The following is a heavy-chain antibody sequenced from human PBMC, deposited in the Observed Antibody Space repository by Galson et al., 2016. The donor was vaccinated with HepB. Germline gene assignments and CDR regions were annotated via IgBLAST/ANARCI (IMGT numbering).Heavy chain of an antibody. V-gene: IGHV3-23*01. Sequence: SLRLSCAASGFVFSNFGLSWVRQAPGKGLEWVASISTRRTTYYSDSVQGRFTISSDNSNNTLYPQMNGLRAEDTAVYYCAKERLVRRIFDHWGQGTLLTVSS. J-gene: IGHJ4*02. CDR3: AKERLVRRIFDH. CDR1: GFVFSNFG. D-gene: IGHD1-1*01. CDR2: ISTRRTT.